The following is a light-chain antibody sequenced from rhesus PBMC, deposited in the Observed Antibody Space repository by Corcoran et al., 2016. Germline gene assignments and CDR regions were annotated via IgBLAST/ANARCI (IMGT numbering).Light chain of an antibody. CDR3: QQSSSFPFT. Sequence: EVVLTQSPAFRSVTLKEQVNITCQASQSIGSTLHWYQQKPDQSPKLLIKYASQSVPGVPSRFSGSGYGKVFTLTINSLEPEDAATYYYQQSSSFPFTFVPGPKLDIK. J-gene: IGKJ3*01. CDR1: QSIGST. V-gene: IGKV6-55*01. CDR2: YAS.